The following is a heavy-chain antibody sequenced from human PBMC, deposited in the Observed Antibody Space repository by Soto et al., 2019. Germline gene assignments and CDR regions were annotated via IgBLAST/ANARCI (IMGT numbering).Heavy chain of an antibody. V-gene: IGHV4-59*01. CDR3: ARLLFGLGGWFDP. CDR1: GGSISSYY. Sequence: QVQLQESGPGLVKPSETLSLTCTVSGGSISSYYWSWIRQPPGKGLEWIGYIYYSGSTNYNPSIKSRVTISVDTSNNQFSLKLSSVTAADTAVYYCARLLFGLGGWFDPWGQGTLVTVSS. D-gene: IGHD3-10*02. J-gene: IGHJ5*02. CDR2: IYYSGST.